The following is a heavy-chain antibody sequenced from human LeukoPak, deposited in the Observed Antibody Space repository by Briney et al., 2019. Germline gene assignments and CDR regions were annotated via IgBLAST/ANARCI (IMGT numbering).Heavy chain of an antibody. J-gene: IGHJ4*02. CDR3: ARHGSSGYYSFDY. V-gene: IGHV5-51*01. CDR2: IYPGDSDT. D-gene: IGHD3-22*01. Sequence: GESLKISCKGSGYTFSNHWIGWVRQMPGKGLEWMGIIYPGDSDTTYSPSFQGQVTISADKSINTAYLQWSSLKASDSGMYYCARHGSSGYYSFDYWGQGTLVTASS. CDR1: GYTFSNHW.